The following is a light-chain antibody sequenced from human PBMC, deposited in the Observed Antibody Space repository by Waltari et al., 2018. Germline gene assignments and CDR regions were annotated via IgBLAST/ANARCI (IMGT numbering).Light chain of an antibody. CDR2: WAS. J-gene: IGKJ2*01. CDR1: QSVFNTNNKNY. V-gene: IGKV4-1*01. Sequence: DIVMTQSPDSLAVSLGERATINCKSSQSVFNTNNKNYLAWYQQKPGQPPKLSIYWASTPEDGVPARFSGSGSGTDFTLAISSLQAEDVAVYYCQQYYDTPNTFGQGTKVEIK. CDR3: QQYYDTPNT.